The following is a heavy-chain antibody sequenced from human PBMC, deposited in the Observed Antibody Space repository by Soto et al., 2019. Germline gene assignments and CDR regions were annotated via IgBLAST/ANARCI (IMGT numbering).Heavy chain of an antibody. CDR2: IYHSGST. D-gene: IGHD2-21*02. Sequence: SETLSLTCAVSGGSISSSNWWSWVRQPPGKGLEWIGEIYHSGSTNYNPSLKSRVTISVDKSKNQFSLKLSSVTAADTAVYYCARRVVTANYYYYGMDVWGQRTTVTVSS. J-gene: IGHJ6*02. V-gene: IGHV4-4*02. CDR1: GGSISSSNW. CDR3: ARRVVTANYYYYGMDV.